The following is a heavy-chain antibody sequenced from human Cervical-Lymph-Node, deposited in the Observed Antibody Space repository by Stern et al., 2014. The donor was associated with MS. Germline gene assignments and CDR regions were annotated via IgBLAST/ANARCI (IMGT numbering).Heavy chain of an antibody. CDR1: GFTFNKYA. J-gene: IGHJ6*02. CDR3: AKQYFDSSGYSYYYGMDV. D-gene: IGHD3-22*01. V-gene: IGHV3-23*04. Sequence: EDQLVESGGDLVQPGGSLRLSCAASGFTFNKYAINWVRQAPGKGLEWVSTISGSGSSIYYAGSVKGRFTISRDNSENTLYLQMHSLRAEDTAIYYCAKQYFDSSGYSYYYGMDVWGQGTTVTVSS. CDR2: ISGSGSSI.